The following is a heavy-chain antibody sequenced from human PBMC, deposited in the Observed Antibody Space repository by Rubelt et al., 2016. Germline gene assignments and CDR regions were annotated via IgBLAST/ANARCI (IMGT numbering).Heavy chain of an antibody. D-gene: IGHD3-22*01. J-gene: IGHJ3*02. Sequence: PGKGLEWIGYIYYSGSTNYNPSLKSRVTISVDTSKNQFSLKLSSVTAADTAVYYCARGSYYYDGNDAFDIWGQGTMVTVSS. CDR2: IYYSGST. V-gene: IGHV4-59*08. CDR3: ARGSYYYDGNDAFDI.